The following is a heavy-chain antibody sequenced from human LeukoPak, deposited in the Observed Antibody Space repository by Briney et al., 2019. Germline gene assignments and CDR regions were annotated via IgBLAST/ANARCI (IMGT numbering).Heavy chain of an antibody. CDR2: INSDGSST. CDR3: ARDLFYEDMNFDY. J-gene: IGHJ4*02. D-gene: IGHD2-15*01. V-gene: IGHV3-74*01. CDR1: GFAFSSYW. Sequence: GGSLRLSCGASGFAFSSYWMHWVRQAPGKGLVWVSRINSDGSSTSYADSVKGRFTISRDSAKNTLYLQMNSLRAEDTAVYYCARDLFYEDMNFDYWGQGTLVTVSS.